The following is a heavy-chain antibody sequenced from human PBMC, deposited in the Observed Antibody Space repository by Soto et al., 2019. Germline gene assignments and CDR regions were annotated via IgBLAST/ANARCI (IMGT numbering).Heavy chain of an antibody. CDR2: INPNSGGT. V-gene: IGHV1-2*04. J-gene: IGHJ4*02. CDR3: AKTGGDYETYYFDN. CDR1: GYTFTGYY. D-gene: IGHD4-17*01. Sequence: ASVKVSCKASGYTFTGYYMHWVRQAPGQGLEWMGWINPNSGGTNYAQKFQGWVTMTRDTSISTAYMELSRLRSDDTAVYYCAKTGGDYETYYFDNWGQGTRVTVSS.